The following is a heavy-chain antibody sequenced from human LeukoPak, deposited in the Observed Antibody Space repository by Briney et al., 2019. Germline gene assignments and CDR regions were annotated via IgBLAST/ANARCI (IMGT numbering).Heavy chain of an antibody. V-gene: IGHV4-34*01. Sequence: SETLSLTCAVYGGSFSGYYWSWIRQPSGKGLEWIGEINHSGSTNYNPSLKSRVTISVDTSKNQFSLKLSSVTAADTAVYYCAREDGDYAIDYWGQGTLVTVSS. D-gene: IGHD4-17*01. CDR1: GGSFSGYY. CDR3: AREDGDYAIDY. J-gene: IGHJ4*02. CDR2: INHSGST.